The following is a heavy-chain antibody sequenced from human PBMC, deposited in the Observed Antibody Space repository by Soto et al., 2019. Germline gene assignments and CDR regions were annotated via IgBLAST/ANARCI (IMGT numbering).Heavy chain of an antibody. V-gene: IGHV3-23*01. J-gene: IGHJ4*02. D-gene: IGHD2-15*01. CDR2: VSIGGST. CDR3: AKRRGAGGHFDY. CDR1: GFTFSSYA. Sequence: VGSLRLSCAASGFTFSSYAMGWVRQGPGKGLEWVAVVSIGGSTHYADSVRDRFTISRDNSKNTLSLQMNSLTAEDTAVYFCAKRRGAGGHFDYWGQGALVTVSS.